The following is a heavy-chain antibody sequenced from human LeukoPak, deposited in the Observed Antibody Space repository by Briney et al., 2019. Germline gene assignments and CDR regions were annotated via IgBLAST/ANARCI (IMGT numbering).Heavy chain of an antibody. J-gene: IGHJ4*02. CDR2: IKQDGNEK. V-gene: IGHV3-7*01. CDR1: GFTFDSYW. D-gene: IGHD1-14*01. CDR3: TRDPLTQNDY. Sequence: GSLRLSCAASGFTFDSYWMSWVRQAPGKGLEWVANIKQDGNEKYYVGSVKGRFTIYRDNAENSLYLQMNSLRAEDTAVYYCTRDPLTQNDYWGQGTLVTVSS.